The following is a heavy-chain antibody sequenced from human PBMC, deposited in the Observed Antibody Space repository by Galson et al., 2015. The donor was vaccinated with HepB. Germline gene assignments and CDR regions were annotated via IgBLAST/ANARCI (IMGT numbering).Heavy chain of an antibody. CDR1: GYTFTGYY. CDR3: ARGGPGYYDFWSGYSRAVDY. V-gene: IGHV1-2*02. J-gene: IGHJ4*02. CDR2: INPNSGGT. Sequence: SVKVSCKASGYTFTGYYMHWVRQAPGQGLEWMGWINPNSGGTNYAQKFQGRVTMTREMSISTAYMELSRLRSGDTAVYYCARGGPGYYDFWSGYSRAVDYWGQGTLVTVSS. D-gene: IGHD3-3*01.